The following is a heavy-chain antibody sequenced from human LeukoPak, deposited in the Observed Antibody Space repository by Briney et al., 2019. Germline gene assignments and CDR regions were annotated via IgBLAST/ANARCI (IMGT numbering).Heavy chain of an antibody. CDR1: GFTFSSYA. Sequence: GGSLRLSCAASGFTFSSYAMSWVRQAPGKGLEWVSAISGSGGSTYYADPVKGRFTISRDTSKSTLYLQMNSLRAEDTAVYYCARSNWNYVDYYYYYYMDVWGKGTTVTVSS. CDR3: ARSNWNYVDYYYYYYMDV. V-gene: IGHV3-23*01. J-gene: IGHJ6*03. D-gene: IGHD1-7*01. CDR2: ISGSGGST.